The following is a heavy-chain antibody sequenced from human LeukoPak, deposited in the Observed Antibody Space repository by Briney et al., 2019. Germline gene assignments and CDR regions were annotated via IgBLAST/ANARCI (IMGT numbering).Heavy chain of an antibody. CDR3: ARGGSSLGYLDY. V-gene: IGHV3-66*01. CDR2: IYKDGST. CDR1: GFNVSNNY. Sequence: GGSLRLSCEASGFNVSNNYMSWVRQAPGKGLGGVLVIYKDGSTYYVDSVRGRFTISRDNSKNTLYLQMNSLRAEDTAVYYCARGGSSLGYLDYWGQGTLVTVSS. J-gene: IGHJ4*02. D-gene: IGHD3-10*01.